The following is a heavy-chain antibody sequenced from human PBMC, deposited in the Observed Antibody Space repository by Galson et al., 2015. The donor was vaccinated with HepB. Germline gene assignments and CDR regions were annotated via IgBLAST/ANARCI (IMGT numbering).Heavy chain of an antibody. CDR2: ISSYNGNT. CDR3: VSGRAGASNYFDY. D-gene: IGHD1-26*01. CDR1: GYTFTNYP. J-gene: IGHJ4*02. Sequence: SVKVSCKAFGYTFTNYPISWVRQAPGQGLEWMGWISSYNGNTNYAQRLQGRVTMTTDTSTSTAYMELRSLRSDDTAVYYCVSGRAGASNYFDYWGQGTLVTVSS. V-gene: IGHV1-18*01.